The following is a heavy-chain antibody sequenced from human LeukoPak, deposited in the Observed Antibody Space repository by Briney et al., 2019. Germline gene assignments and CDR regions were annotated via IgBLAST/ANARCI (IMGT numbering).Heavy chain of an antibody. D-gene: IGHD3-3*01. V-gene: IGHV3-48*01. J-gene: IGHJ6*03. CDR2: ISSSSSTI. Sequence: GGSLRLSCAASGIAFSNFPMKWVRQAPGKGLEWVSYISSSSSTIYYADSVKGRFTISRDNAKNSLYLQMNSLRAEDTAVYYCARASGSTIFGVVRYYMDVWGKGTTVTVSS. CDR3: ARASGSTIFGVVRYYMDV. CDR1: GIAFSNFP.